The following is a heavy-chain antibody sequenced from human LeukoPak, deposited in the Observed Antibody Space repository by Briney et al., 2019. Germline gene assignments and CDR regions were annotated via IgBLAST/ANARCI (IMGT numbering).Heavy chain of an antibody. D-gene: IGHD2-2*02. Sequence: EASVKVSCKASGYTFTGYYMHRVRQAPGQGLEWMGWINPNSGGTNYAQKFQGRVTMTRDTSISTAYMELSRLRSDDTAVYYCARVGLYCSSTSCYSPPNWFDPWGQGTLVTVSS. V-gene: IGHV1-2*02. CDR1: GYTFTGYY. CDR3: ARVGLYCSSTSCYSPPNWFDP. CDR2: INPNSGGT. J-gene: IGHJ5*02.